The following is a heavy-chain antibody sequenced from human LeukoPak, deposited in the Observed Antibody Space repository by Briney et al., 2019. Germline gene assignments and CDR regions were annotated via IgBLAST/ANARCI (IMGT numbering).Heavy chain of an antibody. CDR3: ARKGIAVAGTNAFDI. V-gene: IGHV4-59*08. D-gene: IGHD6-19*01. CDR2: IYYSGST. CDR1: GGSVSIYY. Sequence: SETLSLTCTVSGGSVSIYYWSWFRQPPGKGLEWIGYIYYSGSTNYNPSLKSRVTISVDTSKNQFSLKLSSVTAADTAVYYCARKGIAVAGTNAFDIWGQGTMVTVSS. J-gene: IGHJ3*02.